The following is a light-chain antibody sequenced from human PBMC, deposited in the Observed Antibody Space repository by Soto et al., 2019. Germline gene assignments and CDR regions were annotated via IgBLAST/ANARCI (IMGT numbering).Light chain of an antibody. CDR1: SSNIGAGYD. V-gene: IGLV1-40*01. CDR3: QSYDSSLSGVV. CDR2: GNS. J-gene: IGLJ2*01. Sequence: QSVLTQPPSVSGAPGQRVTISCTGSSSNIGAGYDVHWYKQLPGTAPKLLIYGNSNRPSGVPDRFSGSKSGTSASLAITGLQAEDEADYYCQSYDSSLSGVVFGGGTKL.